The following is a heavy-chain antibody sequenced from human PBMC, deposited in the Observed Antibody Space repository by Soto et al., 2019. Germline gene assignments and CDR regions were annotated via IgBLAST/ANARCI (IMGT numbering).Heavy chain of an antibody. CDR1: GDTFSSYG. V-gene: IGHV1-69*01. CDR3: AGAGGHCSSTSCVEY. CDR2: IKPLFGSA. J-gene: IGHJ4*02. Sequence: QVQLVQSGAEVKKPGFSVKVSCKASGDTFSSYGTNWLRQAPGQGLEWMGGIKPLFGSANYAQKFEGRVTITGDESTSTAYLELSSLRSENTAAYYCAGAGGHCSSTSCVEYWGQGTLITVSS. D-gene: IGHD2-2*01.